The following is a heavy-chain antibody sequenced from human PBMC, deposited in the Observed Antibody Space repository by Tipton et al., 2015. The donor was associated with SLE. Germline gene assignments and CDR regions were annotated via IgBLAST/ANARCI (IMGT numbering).Heavy chain of an antibody. CDR1: GYTFTGYY. D-gene: IGHD2-15*01. J-gene: IGHJ3*02. CDR2: INPNSGGT. CDR3: ARRGGGLRVVVVAATRGSSAFDI. Sequence: QLVQSGAEVKKPGASVKVSCKASGYTFTGYYMHWVRQAPGQGLEWMGWINPNSGGTNYAQKFQGRVTMTRDTSISTAYMELSRLRSDDTAVYYCARRGGGLRVVVVAATRGSSAFDIWGQGTMVTVSS. V-gene: IGHV1-2*02.